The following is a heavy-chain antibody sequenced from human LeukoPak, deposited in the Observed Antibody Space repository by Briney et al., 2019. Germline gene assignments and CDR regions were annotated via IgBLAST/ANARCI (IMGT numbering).Heavy chain of an antibody. V-gene: IGHV4-34*01. J-gene: IGHJ4*02. CDR3: ARHFGGSYYIDY. CDR1: GGSFSGYY. D-gene: IGHD1-26*01. CDR2: INHSGST. Sequence: PSETLSLTCAVYGGSFSGYYWSWIRQPPGKGLEWIGEINHSGSTNYNPSLKSRVTISVDTSKNQFSLKLSSVTAADTAVYYCARHFGGSYYIDYWGQGTLVTVSS.